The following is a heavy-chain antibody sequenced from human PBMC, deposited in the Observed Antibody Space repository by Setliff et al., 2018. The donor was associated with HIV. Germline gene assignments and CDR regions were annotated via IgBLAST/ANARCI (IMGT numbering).Heavy chain of an antibody. Sequence: SVTVSCKASGGTFSGYAISWVRQAPGQGLEWMGGIIPIFGTANYAQKFQGRVTITADESTSTAYMELSSLRSEDTAVYYCARDQSAAAGTEYWGQGTLVTVSS. CDR1: GGTFSGYA. CDR3: ARDQSAAAGTEY. J-gene: IGHJ4*02. D-gene: IGHD6-13*01. V-gene: IGHV1-69*13. CDR2: IIPIFGTA.